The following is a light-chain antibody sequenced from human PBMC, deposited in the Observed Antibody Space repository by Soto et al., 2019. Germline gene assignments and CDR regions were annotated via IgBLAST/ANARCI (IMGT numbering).Light chain of an antibody. Sequence: EIVLTQSPGTLSLSPGERATLSCRASQSVSSSYLAWYQQKPGQAPRLLIYGASSRATGIPDRFSGSGSETDFTLTISRLEPEYFAVYYCQQYGSSPSYTFGQGTKLEIK. CDR3: QQYGSSPSYT. J-gene: IGKJ2*01. CDR1: QSVSSSY. CDR2: GAS. V-gene: IGKV3-20*01.